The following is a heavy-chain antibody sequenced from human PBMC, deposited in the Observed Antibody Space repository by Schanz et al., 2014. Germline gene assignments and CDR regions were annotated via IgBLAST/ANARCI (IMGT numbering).Heavy chain of an antibody. CDR2: ISPTGSST. D-gene: IGHD2-21*02. Sequence: VQLVESGGGLVQPRGSLRLSCAASEFRFSDHYMDWVRQAPGKGLEWVSNISPTGSSTYYADSVKGRFTISRDNSKNILTMQMSSLRAEDTAVYYCARPSDSSWYMDVWGKGTTVTVSS. J-gene: IGHJ6*03. CDR3: ARPSDSSWYMDV. V-gene: IGHV3-23*04. CDR1: EFRFSDHY.